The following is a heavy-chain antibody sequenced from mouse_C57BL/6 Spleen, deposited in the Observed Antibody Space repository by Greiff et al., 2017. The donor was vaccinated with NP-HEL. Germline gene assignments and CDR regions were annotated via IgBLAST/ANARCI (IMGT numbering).Heavy chain of an antibody. Sequence: QVQLQQPGAELVKPGASVKLSCKASGYTFTSYWMHWVKQRPGQGLEWIGMIHPNSGSTNYNEKFKSKATLTVDKSSSTAYMQLSSLTSEDSAVYYCARFGPLPSCYAMDYWGQGTSVTVAS. V-gene: IGHV1-64*01. CDR1: GYTFTSYW. J-gene: IGHJ4*01. CDR2: IHPNSGST. D-gene: IGHD1-2*01. CDR3: ARFGPLPSCYAMDY.